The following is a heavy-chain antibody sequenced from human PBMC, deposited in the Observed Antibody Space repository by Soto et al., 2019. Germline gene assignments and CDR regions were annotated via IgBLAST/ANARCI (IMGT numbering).Heavy chain of an antibody. D-gene: IGHD3-10*01. J-gene: IGHJ6*02. CDR1: GYSFTSYW. V-gene: IGHV5-10-1*01. CDR3: AIPARGYYYGMDV. Sequence: GESLKISCKGSGYSFTSYWISWVRQMPGKGLEWMGRIDPSDSYTNYSPSFQGHVTISADKSISTAYLQWGSLKASDTAMYYCAIPARGYYYGMDVWGQGTTVTVSS. CDR2: IDPSDSYT.